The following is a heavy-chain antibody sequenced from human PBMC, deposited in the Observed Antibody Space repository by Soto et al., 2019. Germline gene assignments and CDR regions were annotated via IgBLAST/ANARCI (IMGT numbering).Heavy chain of an antibody. CDR3: ASTDPKRIMITFGGVIADAFYI. V-gene: IGHV4-59*01. D-gene: IGHD3-16*02. Sequence: SETLSLTCTVCGGSISSYDWSWIRQPPGQGLEWIGYIYYSGSTNYNPSLKSRVTISVDTSKNQFSLKLSSVTAADTAVYYCASTDPKRIMITFGGVIADAFYIWGQGTMVTVSS. CDR1: GGSISSYD. J-gene: IGHJ3*02. CDR2: IYYSGST.